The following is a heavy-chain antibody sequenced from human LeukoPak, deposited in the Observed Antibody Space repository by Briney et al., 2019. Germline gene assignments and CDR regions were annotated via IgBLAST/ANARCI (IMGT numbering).Heavy chain of an antibody. CDR1: GFTFSSCE. J-gene: IGHJ4*02. Sequence: GGPLRLSCAASGFTFSSCEMNWVRQAPGKGLEWVGRIKSESDGGTADYAAPVKGRFTISRHDSKNTLYLQMNSLKTEDTGVYYCTTLWFGESQRSHWGQGTLVTVSS. V-gene: IGHV3-15*01. CDR2: IKSESDGGTA. CDR3: TTLWFGESQRSH. D-gene: IGHD3-10*01.